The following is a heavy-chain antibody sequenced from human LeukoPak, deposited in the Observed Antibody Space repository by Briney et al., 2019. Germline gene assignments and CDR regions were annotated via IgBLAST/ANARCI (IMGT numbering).Heavy chain of an antibody. V-gene: IGHV3-23*01. CDR1: GFTFSSYA. J-gene: IGHJ4*02. D-gene: IGHD3-22*01. CDR3: AKTHGSITMIVVVISYFDY. Sequence: GGSLRLSCAASGFTFSSYAMSWVRQAPGKGLEWVSAISGSGGSTCYADSVKGRFTISRDNSKNTLYLQMNSLRAEDTAVYYCAKTHGSITMIVVVISYFDYWGQGTLVTVSS. CDR2: ISGSGGST.